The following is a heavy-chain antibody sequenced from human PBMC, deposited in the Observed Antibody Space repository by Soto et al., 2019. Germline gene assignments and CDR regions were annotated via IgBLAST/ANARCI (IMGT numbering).Heavy chain of an antibody. CDR3: AKDQVGATEYFDY. J-gene: IGHJ4*02. V-gene: IGHV1-69*13. CDR2: IIPVFRSA. D-gene: IGHD1-26*01. CDR1: GGTFNKFA. Sequence: SVKVSCKASGGTFNKFAFSWVRQAPGQGFEWMGGIIPVFRSANYAQRFRGRITITADEYTSTVYLYLNDLRSDDTAVYYCAKDQVGATEYFDYWCQGTLVTVSS.